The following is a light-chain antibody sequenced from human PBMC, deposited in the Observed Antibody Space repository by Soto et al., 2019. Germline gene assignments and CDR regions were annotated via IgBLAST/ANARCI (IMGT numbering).Light chain of an antibody. Sequence: SYVVTQPPSVSVAPGKTARITCGGNNIGSKSVHWYQQKPGQAPVVVIYYDSDRPSGIPERFSGSNSGNTATLTISRVEAGDEADYYCQVWHSSSDHPVFGGGTKLTVL. CDR2: YDS. CDR3: QVWHSSSDHPV. J-gene: IGLJ2*01. CDR1: NIGSKS. V-gene: IGLV3-21*04.